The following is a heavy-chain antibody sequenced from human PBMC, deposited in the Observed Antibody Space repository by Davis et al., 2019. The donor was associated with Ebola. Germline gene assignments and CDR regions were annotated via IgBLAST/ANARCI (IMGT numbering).Heavy chain of an antibody. CDR3: AKESDCTSDTCYTYFEYYLDN. D-gene: IGHD2-2*02. Sequence: PGGSLRLSCVASGFTFSSYGMHWVRQPPGKGLEWVAFVRYDGSNKYYADSVKGRFTVSRDNSKNTLYLHLNTLNSEDTAVYYCAKESDCTSDTCYTYFEYYLDNWGQGSLVTVSS. V-gene: IGHV3-30*02. CDR2: VRYDGSNK. J-gene: IGHJ4*02. CDR1: GFTFSSYG.